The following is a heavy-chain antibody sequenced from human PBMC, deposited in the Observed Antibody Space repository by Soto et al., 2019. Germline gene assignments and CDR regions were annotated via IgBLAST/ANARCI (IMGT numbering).Heavy chain of an antibody. D-gene: IGHD4-17*01. J-gene: IGHJ4*02. V-gene: IGHV3-30*18. CDR2: ISYDGGNQ. CDR1: GFAFSTSD. Sequence: QVRLVESGGGVVLPGRPLRLSCAASGFAFSTSDIHWVRQAPGKGLEWVALISYDGGNQYYADSVKGRFTISRDNSKSTLYLQMSSRATEDTAFYYGTKSLGDPVDVWGQGTLVTVSS. CDR3: TKSLGDPVDV.